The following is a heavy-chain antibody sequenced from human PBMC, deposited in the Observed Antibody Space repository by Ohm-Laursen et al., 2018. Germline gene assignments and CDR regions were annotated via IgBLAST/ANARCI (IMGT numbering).Heavy chain of an antibody. Sequence: SLRLSCAASGFTFSSYSMNWVRQAPGKVLEWVSSISSSSSYIYYADSVKGRFTISRDNAKNSLYLQMNSLRAEDTAVYYCARDRANGGSHHDYWGQGTLVTVSS. CDR3: ARDRANGGSHHDY. D-gene: IGHD1-26*01. J-gene: IGHJ4*02. CDR2: ISSSSSYI. CDR1: GFTFSSYS. V-gene: IGHV3-21*01.